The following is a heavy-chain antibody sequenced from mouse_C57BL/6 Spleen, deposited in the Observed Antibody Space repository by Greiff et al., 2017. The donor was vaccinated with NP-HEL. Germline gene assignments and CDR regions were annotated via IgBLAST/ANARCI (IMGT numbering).Heavy chain of an antibody. CDR1: GYTFTSYG. CDR3: AREGPAYYSNYYAMDY. Sequence: QVTLKVSGAELARPGASVKLSCKASGYTFTSYGISWVKQRTGQGLEWIGEIYPRSGNTYYNEKFKGKATLTADKSSSTAYMELRSLTSEDSAVYFCAREGPAYYSNYYAMDYWGQGTSVTVSS. D-gene: IGHD2-5*01. CDR2: IYPRSGNT. J-gene: IGHJ4*01. V-gene: IGHV1-81*01.